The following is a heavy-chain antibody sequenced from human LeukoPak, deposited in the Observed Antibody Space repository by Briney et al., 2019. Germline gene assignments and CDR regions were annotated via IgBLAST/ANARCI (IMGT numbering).Heavy chain of an antibody. V-gene: IGHV1-18*04. J-gene: IGHJ3*02. CDR3: ARDRRSGWYESDAFDI. Sequence: RASVKVSCKASGYTFTGYYMHWVRQAPGQGLEWMGWISTNNVYTNNAQKLQGRVTVTTDTSTSTAYVELRNLRSDDTAVYYCARDRRSGWYESDAFDIWGQGTMVTVSS. D-gene: IGHD6-19*01. CDR2: ISTNNVYT. CDR1: GYTFTGYY.